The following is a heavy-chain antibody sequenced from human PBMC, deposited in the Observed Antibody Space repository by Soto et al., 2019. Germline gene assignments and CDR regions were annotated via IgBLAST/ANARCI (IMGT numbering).Heavy chain of an antibody. CDR1: GFTFNSYG. Sequence: GGSLRLSCAASGFTFNSYGMHWVRQAPGKGLEWVAVIWYDGSNKYYADSVKGRFTISRDNSKNTLYLQMNSLRAEDTAVYYCARGHSSGPYYFDYWGKGTLVTVS. J-gene: IGHJ4*02. D-gene: IGHD6-19*01. V-gene: IGHV3-33*01. CDR3: ARGHSSGPYYFDY. CDR2: IWYDGSNK.